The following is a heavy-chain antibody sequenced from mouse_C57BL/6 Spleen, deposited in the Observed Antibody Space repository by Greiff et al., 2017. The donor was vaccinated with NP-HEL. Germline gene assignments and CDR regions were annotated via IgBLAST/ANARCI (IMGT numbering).Heavy chain of an antibody. CDR2: IRSKSSNYAT. V-gene: IGHV10-3*01. CDR1: GFTFNTSA. Sequence: EVKLVESGGGLVQPKGSLKLSCAASGFTFNTSAMHWVRQAPGKGLEWVARIRSKSSNYATYYADSVKDRFTISRDDSQSMLYLQMNNLKTEDTAMYYCVRGDRYSNYVDYAMDYWGQGTSVTVSS. CDR3: VRGDRYSNYVDYAMDY. J-gene: IGHJ4*01. D-gene: IGHD2-5*01.